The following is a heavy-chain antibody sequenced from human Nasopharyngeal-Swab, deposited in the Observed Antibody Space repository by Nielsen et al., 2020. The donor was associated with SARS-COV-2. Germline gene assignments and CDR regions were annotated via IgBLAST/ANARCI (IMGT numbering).Heavy chain of an antibody. CDR1: GFRDYS. Sequence: GESLKISCVDSGFRDYSMNWVRQAPGKGLEWVSSISSSSSDIYYADSVKGRFTISRDSAKNSLYLQMNILRAEDTAVYYCARGYCSSGSCYAKHYGMDVWGQGTTVTVSS. J-gene: IGHJ6*02. CDR2: ISSSSSDI. D-gene: IGHD2-15*01. V-gene: IGHV3-21*01. CDR3: ARGYCSSGSCYAKHYGMDV.